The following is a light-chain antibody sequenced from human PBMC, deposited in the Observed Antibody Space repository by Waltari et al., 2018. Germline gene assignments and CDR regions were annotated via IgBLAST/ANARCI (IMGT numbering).Light chain of an antibody. J-gene: IGKJ1*01. Sequence: AIRMTLSPSSFSASTVDRVTITCRASQGISSYLAWYQQKPGKAPKLLIYAASTLQSGVPSRFSGSGSGTDFTLTISCLQSEDFATYYCQQYYSYPRTFGQGTKVEIK. V-gene: IGKV1-8*01. CDR2: AAS. CDR1: QGISSY. CDR3: QQYYSYPRT.